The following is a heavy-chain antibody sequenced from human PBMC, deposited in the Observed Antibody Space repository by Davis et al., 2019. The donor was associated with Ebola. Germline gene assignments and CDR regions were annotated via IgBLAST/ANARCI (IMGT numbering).Heavy chain of an antibody. Sequence: GESLKISCSVSGFMFSSYAMHWVRQAPGKGLQYVSGITNNGGSTYYADSVKGRFTISRDNSQNTLSLQMNSLRAEDTALYHCARWGSGWYRGRDYYYYGMDVWGKGTTVTVSS. CDR3: ARWGSGWYRGRDYYYYGMDV. J-gene: IGHJ6*04. V-gene: IGHV3-64*04. CDR2: ITNNGGST. D-gene: IGHD6-19*01. CDR1: GFMFSSYA.